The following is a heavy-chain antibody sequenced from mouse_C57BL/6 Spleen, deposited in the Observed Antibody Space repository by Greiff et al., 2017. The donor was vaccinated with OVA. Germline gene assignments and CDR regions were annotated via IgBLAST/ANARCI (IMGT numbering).Heavy chain of an antibody. Sequence: DVKLVESGGGLVKPGGSLKLSCAASGFTFSSYAMSWVRQTPEKRLEWVATISDGGSYTYYPDNVKGRFTISRDNAKNNLYLQMSHLKSEDTAMYYCARDPLLYGSSYGYWYFDVRGTGNTVTVSS. CDR3: ARDPLLYGSSYGYWYFDV. V-gene: IGHV5-4*03. CDR2: ISDGGSYT. D-gene: IGHD1-1*01. J-gene: IGHJ1*03. CDR1: GFTFSSYA.